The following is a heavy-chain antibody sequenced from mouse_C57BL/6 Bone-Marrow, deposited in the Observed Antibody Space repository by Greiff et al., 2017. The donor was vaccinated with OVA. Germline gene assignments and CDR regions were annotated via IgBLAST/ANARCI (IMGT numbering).Heavy chain of an antibody. J-gene: IGHJ2*01. D-gene: IGHD1-1*01. V-gene: IGHV2-9-1*01. CDR2: IWTGGGT. CDR1: GFSLTSYA. Sequence: VHLVESGPGLVAPSQILSITCTVSGFSLTSYAISWVRQPPGKGLEWLGVIWTGGGTNYNSALKSRLSISKDNSKSQVFLKMNSLQTDETARYYCARNYYYGSSYGYFDYWGQGTTLTVSS. CDR3: ARNYYYGSSYGYFDY.